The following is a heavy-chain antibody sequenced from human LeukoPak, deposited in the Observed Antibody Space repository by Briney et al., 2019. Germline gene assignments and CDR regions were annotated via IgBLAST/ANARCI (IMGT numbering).Heavy chain of an antibody. Sequence: GASVTVSCTASGGTFSSYAISWVRQAPGQGLEWMGGIIPIFGTANYAQKFQGRVTITADESTSTAYMELSSLRSEDTAVYYCVRDSDHAPDYWGQGTLVTVSS. CDR3: VRDSDHAPDY. CDR1: GGTFSSYA. CDR2: IIPIFGTA. V-gene: IGHV1-69*13. D-gene: IGHD3-10*01. J-gene: IGHJ4*02.